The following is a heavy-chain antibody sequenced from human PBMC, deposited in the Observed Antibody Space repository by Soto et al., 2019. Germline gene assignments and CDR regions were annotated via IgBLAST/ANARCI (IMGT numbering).Heavy chain of an antibody. CDR3: ARDNRIAEAGSPYSFDY. CDR2: ISAYNGNT. D-gene: IGHD6-13*01. J-gene: IGHJ4*02. Sequence: QVQLVQSGAEVKKPGASVKVSCKASGYTFTSYGISWVRQAPGQGLEWMGWISAYNGNTNYAQKLQGRVTMTTDTSKSKDYMELRSLRSDDTAVYYCARDNRIAEAGSPYSFDYWGQGTLVTVSS. CDR1: GYTFTSYG. V-gene: IGHV1-18*01.